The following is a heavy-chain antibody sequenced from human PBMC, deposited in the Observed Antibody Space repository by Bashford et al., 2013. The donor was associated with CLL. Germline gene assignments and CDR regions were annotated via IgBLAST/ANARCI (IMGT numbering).Heavy chain of an antibody. V-gene: IGHV1-8*01. CDR3: AKGHDYGDYIFDY. J-gene: IGHJ4*02. CDR2: MNPNSGNT. D-gene: IGHD4-17*01. Sequence: ASVKVSCKASGYTFTSYDINWVRQATGQGLEWMGWMNPNSGNTGYAQKFQGRFTISRDNSKSTLYLQMSSLRAEDTAVYYCAKGHDYGDYIFDYWGQGTLVTVSS. CDR1: GYTFTSYD.